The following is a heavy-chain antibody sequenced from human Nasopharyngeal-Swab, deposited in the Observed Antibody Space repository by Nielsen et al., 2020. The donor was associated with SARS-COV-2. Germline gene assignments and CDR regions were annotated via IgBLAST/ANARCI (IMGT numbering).Heavy chain of an antibody. CDR1: GDTFTNSA. V-gene: IGHV1-69*10. Sequence: QVSCKTSGDTFTNSAISWVRQAPGQGLEWMGGIVPALGLPNYAQKFRGRVTISADRSTTTSYLELSSLRSEDTAIYYCAREGEYGAYDAPDYWGQGTLVTVSS. CDR2: IVPALGLP. J-gene: IGHJ4*02. CDR3: AREGEYGAYDAPDY. D-gene: IGHD5-12*01.